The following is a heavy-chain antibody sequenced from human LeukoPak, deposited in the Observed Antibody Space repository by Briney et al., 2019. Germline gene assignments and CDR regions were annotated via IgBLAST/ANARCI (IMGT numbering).Heavy chain of an antibody. V-gene: IGHV3-73*01. CDR1: GFTFSDSA. Sequence: GGSLRLSCAASGFTFSDSAMHWVRQASGTGLEWVARIRSKANTYAASYAASGKGRFTISRDDSKNTASLQMNSLKTEDTAVYYCMARGDSYGLFDYWGHGTLVTVSS. CDR3: MARGDSYGLFDY. CDR2: IRSKANTYAA. J-gene: IGHJ4*01. D-gene: IGHD5-18*01.